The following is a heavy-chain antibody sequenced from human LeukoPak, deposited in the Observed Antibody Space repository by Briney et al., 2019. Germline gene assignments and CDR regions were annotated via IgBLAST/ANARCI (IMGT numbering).Heavy chain of an antibody. J-gene: IGHJ4*02. Sequence: SETLSLTCTVSGGSISSYYWSWIRQPPGKGLEWIGYIYYSGSTNYNPSLKSRVTISVDTSKNQFSLKLSSVTAADTAVYYCARSGYLEYWGQGTLVTVSS. V-gene: IGHV4-59*01. CDR3: ARSGYLEY. D-gene: IGHD3-22*01. CDR1: GGSISSYY. CDR2: IYYSGST.